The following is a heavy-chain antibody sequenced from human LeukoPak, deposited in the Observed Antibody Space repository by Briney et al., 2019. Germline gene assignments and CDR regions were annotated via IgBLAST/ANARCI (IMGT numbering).Heavy chain of an antibody. V-gene: IGHV1-69*05. J-gene: IGHJ5*02. CDR1: GGTFSSYA. Sequence: GASVKVSCKASGGTFSSYAISWVRQAPGQGLEWMGRIIPIFGTANYAQKFQGRVTITTDESTSTAYMELSSLRSEDTAVYYCARASYFGESNWFDPRGQGTLVTVSS. CDR3: ARASYFGESNWFDP. CDR2: IIPIFGTA. D-gene: IGHD3-10*01.